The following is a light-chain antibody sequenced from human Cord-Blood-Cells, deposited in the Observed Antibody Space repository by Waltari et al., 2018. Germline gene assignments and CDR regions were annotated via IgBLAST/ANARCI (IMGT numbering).Light chain of an antibody. Sequence: VLTQPPSASRTPGRRITISCSGSISNIGSNYLYWYQQLPETDPNLLIDRNNQRPSGVPDRFSGSKSGTSASLAISGLRSEDEADYYCGAWDDKLSGPVFGGGTKLTVL. V-gene: IGLV1-47*01. CDR2: RNN. CDR1: ISNIGSNY. CDR3: GAWDDKLSGPV. J-gene: IGLJ3*02.